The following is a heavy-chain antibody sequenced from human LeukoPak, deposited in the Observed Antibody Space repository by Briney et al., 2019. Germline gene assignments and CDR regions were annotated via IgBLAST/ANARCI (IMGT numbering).Heavy chain of an antibody. V-gene: IGHV3-23*01. CDR2: ITASGATT. D-gene: IGHD6-25*01. J-gene: IGHJ6*03. CDR3: ARAEAAGDNRGGYYYFYMDV. Sequence: GGSLRLSCATSGFTFSAHHMTWVRQAPGKGLEWVSGITASGATTYYADSVKGRFTISRDSSQSTLYLQMNSLRAEDTAVYYCARAEAAGDNRGGYYYFYMDVWGKGTTVTVSS. CDR1: GFTFSAHH.